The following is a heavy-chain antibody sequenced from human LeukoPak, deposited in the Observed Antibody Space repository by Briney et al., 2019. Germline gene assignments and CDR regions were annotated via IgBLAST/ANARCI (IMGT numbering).Heavy chain of an antibody. CDR2: VSTSGST. V-gene: IGHV4-4*09. CDR1: GASISSYY. J-gene: IGHJ6*04. Sequence: SETLSLTCTVSGASISSYYWSWIRQPPGKGLEWIGYVSTSGSTNYNPSLKSRVTMSVDTSKNQFSLKLSSVTAADTAVYYCARDRVYSSGYYYYYYGMDVWGKGTTVTVSS. CDR3: ARDRVYSSGYYYYYYGMDV. D-gene: IGHD3-22*01.